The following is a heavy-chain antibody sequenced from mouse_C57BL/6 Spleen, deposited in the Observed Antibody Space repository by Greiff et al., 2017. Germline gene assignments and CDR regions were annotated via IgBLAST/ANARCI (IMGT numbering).Heavy chain of an antibody. D-gene: IGHD1-1*01. V-gene: IGHV5-12*01. CDR1: GFTFSDYY. CDR2: ISNGGGST. J-gene: IGHJ4*01. CDR3: ARFITTVVATDYYAMDY. Sequence: EVQGVESGGGLVQPGGSLKLSCAASGFTFSDYYMYWVRQTPEKRLEWVAYISNGGGSTYYPDTVKGRFTISRDNAKNTLYLQMSRLKSEDTAMYYCARFITTVVATDYYAMDYWGQGTSVTVSS.